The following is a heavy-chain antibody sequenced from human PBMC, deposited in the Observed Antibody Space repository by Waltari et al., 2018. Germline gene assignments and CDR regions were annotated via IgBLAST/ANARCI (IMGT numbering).Heavy chain of an antibody. Sequence: DVLLLESGGGLVQPGGSLRVSCEASGFTFKNYAMSWVRQAPGKGLEWVASISGNSRNTYYSDSVKGRFTISRDNSKSTVFLQMSSLRVADTAVYYCAKAGDNPNYDILTAYYFWFFDLWGRGTLVTISS. V-gene: IGHV3-23*01. J-gene: IGHJ2*01. D-gene: IGHD3-9*01. CDR2: ISGNSRNT. CDR1: GFTFKNYA. CDR3: AKAGDNPNYDILTAYYFWFFDL.